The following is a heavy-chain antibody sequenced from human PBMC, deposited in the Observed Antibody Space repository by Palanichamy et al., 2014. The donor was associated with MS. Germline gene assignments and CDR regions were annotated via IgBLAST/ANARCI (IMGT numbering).Heavy chain of an antibody. J-gene: IGHJ4*02. D-gene: IGHD2-21*02. CDR2: ISSVGSST. Sequence: VRQAPGKGLEWVSAISSVGSSTYYADSVKGRFTISRDNSKNTLYLQMNSLRAEDTAVYFCAKDLVMVTTTRLDYWGQGTLVTVSS. CDR3: AKDLVMVTTTRLDY. V-gene: IGHV3-23*01.